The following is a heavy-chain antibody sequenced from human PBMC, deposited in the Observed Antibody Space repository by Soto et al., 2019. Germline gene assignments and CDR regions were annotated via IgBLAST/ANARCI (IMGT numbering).Heavy chain of an antibody. CDR1: GYTFTSYD. D-gene: IGHD2-15*01. Sequence: ASVKVSCKASGYTFTSYDINWVRQATGQGLEWMGWMNPNSGNTGYAQKFQGRVTMTRNTSISTAYMELSSLRSEDTAVYYCARVKGRRLNLDPNNWFDPWGPGTLVTVS. CDR3: ARVKGRRLNLDPNNWFDP. V-gene: IGHV1-8*01. CDR2: MNPNSGNT. J-gene: IGHJ5*02.